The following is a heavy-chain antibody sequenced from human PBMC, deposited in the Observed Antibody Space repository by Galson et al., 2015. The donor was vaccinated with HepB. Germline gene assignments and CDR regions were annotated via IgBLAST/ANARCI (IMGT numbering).Heavy chain of an antibody. Sequence: SLRLSCAASGFTFSSYGMHWVRQAPGKGLEWVAVIWYDGSNKYYADSVKGRFTISRDNSKNTLYLQMNSLRAEDTAVYYCARDYCTNGVCYGVDYWGQGTLVTVSS. CDR1: GFTFSSYG. CDR3: ARDYCTNGVCYGVDY. CDR2: IWYDGSNK. V-gene: IGHV3-33*01. J-gene: IGHJ4*02. D-gene: IGHD2-8*01.